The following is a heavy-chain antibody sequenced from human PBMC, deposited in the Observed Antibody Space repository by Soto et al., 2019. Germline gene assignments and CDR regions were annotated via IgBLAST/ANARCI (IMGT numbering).Heavy chain of an antibody. J-gene: IGHJ2*01. Sequence: QVQLVESGGGVVQPGRSLRLSCAASGFTFSSYGMHWVRQAPGKGLEWVEVISYDGSNKYYADSVKGRFTISRDNSKNTLYLQMNSLRAEDTAVYYCAKPPRTTPPLNWYFDLWGRGTLVTVSS. V-gene: IGHV3-30*18. CDR1: GFTFSSYG. CDR2: ISYDGSNK. CDR3: AKPPRTTPPLNWYFDL. D-gene: IGHD1-7*01.